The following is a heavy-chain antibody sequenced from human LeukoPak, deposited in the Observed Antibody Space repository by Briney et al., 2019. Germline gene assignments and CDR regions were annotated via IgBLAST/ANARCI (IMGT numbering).Heavy chain of an antibody. Sequence: PSETLSLTCAVYGGSFSGYYWSWIRKPPGKGLEWIGEINHGGSTNYNPSLKSRVTISVDTSKNQFSLKLSSVTAADRAVYYCARYCSDSSCYSAYYYGMDVWGQGTTVTVSS. CDR3: ARYCSDSSCYSAYYYGMDV. CDR2: INHGGST. CDR1: GGSFSGYY. J-gene: IGHJ6*02. D-gene: IGHD2-15*01. V-gene: IGHV4-34*01.